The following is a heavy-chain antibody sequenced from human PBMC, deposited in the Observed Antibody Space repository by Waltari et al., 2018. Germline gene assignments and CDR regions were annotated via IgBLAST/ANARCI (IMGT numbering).Heavy chain of an antibody. D-gene: IGHD4-17*01. CDR3: ARSLTTVTTDDC. J-gene: IGHJ4*02. Sequence: QVQLQQWGAGLLKPSEPLSLTCAVYGGSFSGYYWRWLRQPPGKGLEWIGEINHSGSTNYNPSLKSRVTISVDTSKNQFSLKLSSVTAADTAVYYCARSLTTVTTDDCWGQGTLVTVSS. CDR2: INHSGST. V-gene: IGHV4-34*01. CDR1: GGSFSGYY.